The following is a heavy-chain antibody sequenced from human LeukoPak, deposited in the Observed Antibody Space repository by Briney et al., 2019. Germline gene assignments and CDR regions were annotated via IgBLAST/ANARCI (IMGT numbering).Heavy chain of an antibody. J-gene: IGHJ4*02. Sequence: GGSLRLSCAASGFTVSSNYISWVRQAPGKGLEWVSIIYSGVDTYYANSVKGRFTMSRDNSKNTLYLQMNSLRAEDTAVYYCARGPTYYYDISEGYFDYRGQGTLVTVSS. CDR3: ARGPTYYYDISEGYFDY. CDR1: GFTVSSNY. V-gene: IGHV3-53*01. CDR2: IYSGVDT. D-gene: IGHD3-22*01.